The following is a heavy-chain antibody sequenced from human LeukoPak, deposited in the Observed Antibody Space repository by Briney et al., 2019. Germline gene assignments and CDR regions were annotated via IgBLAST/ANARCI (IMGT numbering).Heavy chain of an antibody. V-gene: IGHV4-30-4*01. CDR1: GGSISSGDYY. Sequence: SQTLSLTCTVSGGSISSGDYYRSWIRQPPGKGLEWIGYIYYSGSTYYNPSLKSRVTISVDTSKNQFSLKLSSVTAADTAVYYCARDREWCSGGSCYSRWFDPWGQGTLVTVSS. D-gene: IGHD2-15*01. CDR3: ARDREWCSGGSCYSRWFDP. J-gene: IGHJ5*02. CDR2: IYYSGST.